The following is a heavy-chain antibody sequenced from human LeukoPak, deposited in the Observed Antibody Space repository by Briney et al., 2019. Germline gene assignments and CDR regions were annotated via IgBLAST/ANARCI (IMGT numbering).Heavy chain of an antibody. CDR2: IYHSGST. V-gene: IGHV4-30-2*05. Sequence: SETLSLTCTVSGGSISSGGYYWSWIRQPPGKGLEWIGYIYHSGSTYYNPSLKSRVTISVDTSKNQFSLKLSSVTAADTAVYYCARKGVITRYYYGMDVWGQGTTVTVSS. CDR1: GGSISSGGYY. D-gene: IGHD3-22*01. J-gene: IGHJ6*02. CDR3: ARKGVITRYYYGMDV.